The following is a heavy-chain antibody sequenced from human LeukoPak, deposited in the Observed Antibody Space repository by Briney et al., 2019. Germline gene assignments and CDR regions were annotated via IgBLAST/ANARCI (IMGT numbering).Heavy chain of an antibody. CDR3: ARLKVDDILTGYYMGSAFDI. J-gene: IGHJ3*02. V-gene: IGHV4-38-2*02. CDR2: IYYSGST. Sequence: TSETLSLTCSVSGYSVNSGSYWGWIRQPPGKGLEWIGSIYYSGSTYYNPSLKSRVTISVDTSKNQFSLKLSSVTAADTAVYYCARLKVDDILTGYYMGSAFDIWGQGTMVTVSS. D-gene: IGHD3-9*01. CDR1: GYSVNSGSY.